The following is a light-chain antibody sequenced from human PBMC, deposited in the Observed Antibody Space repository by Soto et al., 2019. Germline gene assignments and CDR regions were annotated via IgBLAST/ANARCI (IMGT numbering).Light chain of an antibody. J-gene: IGKJ5*01. V-gene: IGKV3-20*01. CDR2: GAS. CDR3: EQYNNWPS. CDR1: QSVSTRY. Sequence: EIVLTQSPGTLSLSPGERATLSCRASQSVSTRYLAWYQQKPGQAPRLLIHGASSRATGIPDRFSGSGSETEFTLTIRSLQSEDFAVYFCEQYNNWPSFGQGTRLEIK.